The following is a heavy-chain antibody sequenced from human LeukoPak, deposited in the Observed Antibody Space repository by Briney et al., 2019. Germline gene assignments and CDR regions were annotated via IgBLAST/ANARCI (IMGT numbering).Heavy chain of an antibody. V-gene: IGHV3-23*01. CDR1: GFTFTNYG. CDR2: LSGSGDGQ. D-gene: IGHD1-14*01. J-gene: IGHJ5*02. CDR3: AKGCQCPSGLSSWFDP. Sequence: GGSLRLTCSASGFTFTNYGMSWVRQAPGKGLEWVSGLSGSGDGQFYADSVEGRFTISRDIFNNIWYLQMNSLRAEDTAVYYCAKGCQCPSGLSSWFDPRGQGTLVAVSS.